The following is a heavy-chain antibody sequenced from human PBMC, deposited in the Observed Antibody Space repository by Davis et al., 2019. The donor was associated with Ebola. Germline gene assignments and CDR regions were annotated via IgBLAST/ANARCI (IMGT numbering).Heavy chain of an antibody. CDR1: GFTFSSYA. Sequence: GGSLRLSCAASGFTFSSYAMSWVRQAPGKGLEWVSAISGSGGSTYYADSVKGRFTISRDNSKNTLYLQMNSLRAEDTAVYYCAKRGVYCSGGSCYDYWGQGTLVTVSS. CDR3: AKRGVYCSGGSCYDY. V-gene: IGHV3-23*01. D-gene: IGHD2-15*01. J-gene: IGHJ4*02. CDR2: ISGSGGST.